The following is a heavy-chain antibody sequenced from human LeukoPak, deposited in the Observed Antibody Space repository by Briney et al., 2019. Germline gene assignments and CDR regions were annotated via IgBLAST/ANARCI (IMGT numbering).Heavy chain of an antibody. Sequence: GGSLRLSCAASGFTFSSYAMSWVRQAPGKGLEWVSAISGSGGSTYYADSMEGRFTISRDNSKNTLYLQMNSLRAEDTAVYYCANLKYSGYDQSYWGQGTLVTVSS. CDR3: ANLKYSGYDQSY. CDR1: GFTFSSYA. CDR2: ISGSGGST. D-gene: IGHD5-12*01. V-gene: IGHV3-23*01. J-gene: IGHJ4*02.